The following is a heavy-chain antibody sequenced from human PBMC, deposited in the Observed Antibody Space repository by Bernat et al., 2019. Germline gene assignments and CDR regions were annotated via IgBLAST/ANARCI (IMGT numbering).Heavy chain of an antibody. CDR3: ARDLEQLERHYGGYYFDY. J-gene: IGHJ4*02. CDR2: INPNGGST. V-gene: IGHV1-46*03. D-gene: IGHD1-1*01. Sequence: QVQLVQSGAEVKKPGASVKVPCKASGYSFTSYYMHWVRQAPGQGLEWMGIINPNGGSTSYAQKFQGRVTMTRDTSTSTVYMELSSLRSEDTAVYYCARDLEQLERHYGGYYFDYWGQGTLVTVSS. CDR1: GYSFTSYY.